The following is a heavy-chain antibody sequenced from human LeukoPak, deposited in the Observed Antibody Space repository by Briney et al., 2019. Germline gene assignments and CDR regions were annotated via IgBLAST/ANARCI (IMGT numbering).Heavy chain of an antibody. CDR3: ARSLDY. CDR2: ISYDGSKE. Sequence: GGSLRLSCAASGFTFSSYAMDWIRQAPGKGLEWVAVISYDGSKEYYADSVRGRFTISRDNSKNTVYLQMNSLRGDDTAVYYCARSLDYWGQGTLVTVSS. J-gene: IGHJ4*02. V-gene: IGHV3-30-3*01. CDR1: GFTFSSYA.